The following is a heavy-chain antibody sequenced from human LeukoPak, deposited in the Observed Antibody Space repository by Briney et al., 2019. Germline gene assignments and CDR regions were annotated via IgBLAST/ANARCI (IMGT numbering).Heavy chain of an antibody. D-gene: IGHD3-16*01. CDR3: ARGGGLDV. J-gene: IGHJ6*02. Sequence: GGSLRLSCAASGFTFSSYSMNWARQAPGKGLEWVASINHNGNVNYYVDPVKGRFTISRDNAKNSLYLQMSNLRAEDTAVYFCARGGGLDVWGQGATVTVSS. V-gene: IGHV3-7*03. CDR2: INHNGNVN. CDR1: GFTFSSYS.